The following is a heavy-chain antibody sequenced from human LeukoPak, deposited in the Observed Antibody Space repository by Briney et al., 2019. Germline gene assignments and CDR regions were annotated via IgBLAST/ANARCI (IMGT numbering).Heavy chain of an antibody. J-gene: IGHJ2*01. CDR1: GFTFNNSW. CDR2: IKKDGSEK. V-gene: IGHV3-7*01. D-gene: IGHD1-26*01. Sequence: PGGSLRLSCAASGFTFNNSWMSWVRQAPGKGLEWVANIKKDGSEKYYVDSVKGRFTISRGNAKNTLYLQMNSLRAEDTAVFSCARSELREDGWNFDLWGRGSLVTVSS. CDR3: ARSELREDGWNFDL.